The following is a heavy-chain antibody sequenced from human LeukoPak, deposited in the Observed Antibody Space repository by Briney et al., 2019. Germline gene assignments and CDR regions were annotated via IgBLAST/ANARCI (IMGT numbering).Heavy chain of an antibody. CDR1: GFTFSSYG. J-gene: IGHJ4*02. V-gene: IGHV3-30*02. Sequence: GGSLRLSCAASGFTFSSYGMHWVRQAPGKGLEWVAFIRYDGSNKYYADSVKGRFTISRDNSKNTLYLQMNSLRAEDTAVYYCARVGGYCSSTSCYPSYYFDYWGQGTLVTVSS. CDR3: ARVGGYCSSTSCYPSYYFDY. D-gene: IGHD2-2*01. CDR2: IRYDGSNK.